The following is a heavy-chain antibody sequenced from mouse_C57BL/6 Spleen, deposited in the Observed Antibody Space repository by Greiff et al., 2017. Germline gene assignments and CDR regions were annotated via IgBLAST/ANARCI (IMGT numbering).Heavy chain of an antibody. Sequence: EVQVVESGGGLVKPGGSLKLSCAASGFTFSSYAMSWVRQTPEKRLEWVATISDGGSYTYYPDNVKGRFTISRDNAKNNLYLQMSHLKSEDTAMYYCARDRAGSIYCDCWGQGTTLTVSS. CDR2: ISDGGSYT. CDR1: GFTFSSYA. D-gene: IGHD1-1*01. CDR3: ARDRAGSIYCDC. J-gene: IGHJ2*01. V-gene: IGHV5-4*01.